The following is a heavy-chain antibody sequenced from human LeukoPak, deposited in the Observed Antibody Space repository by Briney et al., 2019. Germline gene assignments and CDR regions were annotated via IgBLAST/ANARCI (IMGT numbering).Heavy chain of an antibody. J-gene: IGHJ4*02. V-gene: IGHV3-74*01. CDR2: IKTDGSTT. CDR1: GFTFSSSW. D-gene: IGHD3-10*01. Sequence: GGSLRLSCAVSGFTFSSSWMHWGRQAPGKGLVWVSHIKTDGSTTAYADSVKGRFTISRDNSKNTLYLQMNSLRAEDTAVYYCAYGSPSLNWGQGTLVTVSS. CDR3: AYGSPSLN.